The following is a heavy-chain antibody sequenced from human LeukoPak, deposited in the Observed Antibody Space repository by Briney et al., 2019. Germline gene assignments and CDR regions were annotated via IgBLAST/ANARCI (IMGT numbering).Heavy chain of an antibody. CDR1: AGSISSSSYY. V-gene: IGHV4-39*01. J-gene: IGHJ2*01. Sequence: SETLSLTCTVSAGSISSSSYYWGWLRQPPGKGLEWIGRTYYSGSTYYNPSLKSRDTISEDTSKSQFSLKLSSVTAADTAVYYCAAIVVPAAPYWYFDLWGRGTLVTVSS. CDR3: AAIVVPAAPYWYFDL. CDR2: TYYSGST. D-gene: IGHD2-2*01.